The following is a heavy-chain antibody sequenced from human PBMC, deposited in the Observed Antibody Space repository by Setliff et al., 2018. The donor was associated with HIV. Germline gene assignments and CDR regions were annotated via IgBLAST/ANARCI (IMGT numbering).Heavy chain of an antibody. J-gene: IGHJ3*02. CDR3: ARGHSSSAFDAYDI. CDR1: GYSFTNYA. CDR2: INVGNDNT. D-gene: IGHD6-6*01. V-gene: IGHV1-3*01. Sequence: ASVKVSCKASGYSFTNYAMHWVRQAPGQRLEWMGWINVGNDNTKYSQTLQGRVTIARDTSASTAYMELSSLRSEDTAVYYCARGHSSSAFDAYDIWGQGTMVTVSS.